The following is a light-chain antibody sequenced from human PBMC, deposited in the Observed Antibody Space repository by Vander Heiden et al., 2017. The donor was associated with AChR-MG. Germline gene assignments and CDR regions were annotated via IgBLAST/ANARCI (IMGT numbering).Light chain of an antibody. J-gene: IGLJ2*01. V-gene: IGLV2-23*01. CDR3: CSYAGADFVV. Sequence: QSALTPPASVSGAPGPSTTIPRTGTSRDVGTYTLVSWYQQHAGKSPKLIIYECTKRPSGVSDRFSGSKSGNTSSLTISELQAEDEADYYCCSYAGADFVVFGGGTNLTVL. CDR1: SRDVGTYTL. CDR2: ECT.